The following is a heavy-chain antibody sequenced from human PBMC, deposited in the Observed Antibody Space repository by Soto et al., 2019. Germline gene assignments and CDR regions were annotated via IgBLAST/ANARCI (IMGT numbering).Heavy chain of an antibody. D-gene: IGHD2-2*01. V-gene: IGHV1-18*01. CDR1: GYTFTNYG. CDR3: ARDGDRCTSTRCSPWPDTHVEL. J-gene: IGHJ2*01. CDR2: ISPYNGNT. Sequence: QVQLVQSGDEVKKPGASVKVSCKASGYTFTNYGISWVRQAPGQGLEWMGWISPYNGNTKYPQKLPGRVTMTTDTSTRTSYMELRSLTSDDTAVYFCARDGDRCTSTRCSPWPDTHVELWGRGTVVTVSS.